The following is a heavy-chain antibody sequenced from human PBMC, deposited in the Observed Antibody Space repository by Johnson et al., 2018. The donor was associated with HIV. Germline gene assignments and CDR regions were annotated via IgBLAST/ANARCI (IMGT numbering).Heavy chain of an antibody. J-gene: IGHJ3*02. D-gene: IGHD5-24*01. CDR2: ISSNGGST. CDR1: GFTLSSYA. V-gene: IGHV3-64*01. CDR3: ARACRDGYTCDVFDI. Sequence: VQLVESGGGLVQPGRSLRLSCAASGFTLSSYAMHWVRQAPGKGLEYVSAISSNGGSTYYANSVKGRFTISRDNSKNTLYLQMNSLRAEDTAVYYCARACRDGYTCDVFDIWGQGTLVTVSS.